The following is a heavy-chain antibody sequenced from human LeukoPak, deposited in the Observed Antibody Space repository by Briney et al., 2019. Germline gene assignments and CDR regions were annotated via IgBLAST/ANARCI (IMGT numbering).Heavy chain of an antibody. CDR3: ARTGGYGTSNNWSDP. Sequence: GGSLRLSCAASGFTFSSYSMNWVRQAPGKGLQWVSSISSSGFTYYADSMKGRFTTSRDDAKNSLYLQMNSLRVEDTAVYHCARTGGYGTSNNWSDPWGQGTLVTVSS. CDR1: GFTFSSYS. CDR2: ISSSGFT. J-gene: IGHJ5*02. V-gene: IGHV3-21*01. D-gene: IGHD5-12*01.